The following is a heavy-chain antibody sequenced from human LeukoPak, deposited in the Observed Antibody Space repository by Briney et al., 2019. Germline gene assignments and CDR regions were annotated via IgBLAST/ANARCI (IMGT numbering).Heavy chain of an antibody. CDR1: GGSISSGGYS. CDR3: ARTLYYYDSSGYYENDAFDI. J-gene: IGHJ3*02. V-gene: IGHV4-30-2*01. D-gene: IGHD3-22*01. CDR2: IYHSGST. Sequence: SETLSLTCAVSGGSISSGGYSWSWIRQPPGKGPEWIGYIYHSGSTYYNPSLKSRVTISVDRSKNQFSLKLSSVTAADTAVYYCARTLYYYDSSGYYENDAFDIWGQGTMVTVSS.